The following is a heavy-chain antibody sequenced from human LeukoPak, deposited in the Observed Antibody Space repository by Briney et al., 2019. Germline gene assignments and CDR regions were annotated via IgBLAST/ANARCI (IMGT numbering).Heavy chain of an antibody. CDR2: MNPNSANT. Sequence: ASVKVSCKASGYTFTSYDINWVRQATGQGLEWMGWMNPNSANTGYAQKSQGRVTISRDTSKSTAYMELSSLRSGDTAVYYCARTLPGGVVDYWGQGTLVTVSS. J-gene: IGHJ4*02. D-gene: IGHD1-14*01. V-gene: IGHV1-8*03. CDR3: ARTLPGGVVDY. CDR1: GYTFTSYD.